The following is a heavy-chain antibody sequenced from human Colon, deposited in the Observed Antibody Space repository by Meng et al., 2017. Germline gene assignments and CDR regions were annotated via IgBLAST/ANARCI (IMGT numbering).Heavy chain of an antibody. J-gene: IGHJ4*02. Sequence: QLPLQQRGPGLLKPSETLTLTFAINAGPFSGYYWSWIRQAPANGLEWIGEINHSGDTHYNPSLKSRVSMSIDTSKKQFSLHLSSVTAADTAVYYCSSLLTLDYWGPGNVVTVSS. V-gene: IGHV4-34*02. CDR2: INHSGDT. CDR3: SSLLTLDY. CDR1: AGPFSGYY. D-gene: IGHD2-15*01.